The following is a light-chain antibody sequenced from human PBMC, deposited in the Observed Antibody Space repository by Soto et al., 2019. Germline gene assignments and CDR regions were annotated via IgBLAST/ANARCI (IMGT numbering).Light chain of an antibody. CDR3: QQYGRSPPFT. CDR2: GAS. V-gene: IGKV3-20*01. CDR1: QSVSSNY. J-gene: IGKJ2*01. Sequence: IVLTQSPGTLSSSPGERTTLSCRARQSVSSNYIAWYQQKLGQAPRLLIYGASSRATGIPDRFSGSGSGTDFTLTISRLEPEDFAVYFCQQYGRSPPFTFGQGTKWISN.